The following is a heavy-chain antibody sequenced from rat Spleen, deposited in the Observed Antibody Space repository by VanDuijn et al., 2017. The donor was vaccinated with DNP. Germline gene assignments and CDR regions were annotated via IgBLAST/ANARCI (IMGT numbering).Heavy chain of an antibody. D-gene: IGHD1-11*01. J-gene: IGHJ2*01. Sequence: EVQLVESGGGLVQPGRSLKLSCAASGFTFSNYGMAWVRQAPTKGLEWVATISYDGSSTYYRDSVKGRFTISRDNAQNTLYLQMSKLGSEDTAIYYCAKGPNYGGYSDYFDYWGQGVMVTVSS. V-gene: IGHV5-29*01. CDR3: AKGPNYGGYSDYFDY. CDR1: GFTFSNYG. CDR2: ISYDGSST.